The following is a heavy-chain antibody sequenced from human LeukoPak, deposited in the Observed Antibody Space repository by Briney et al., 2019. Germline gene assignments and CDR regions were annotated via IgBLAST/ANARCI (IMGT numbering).Heavy chain of an antibody. J-gene: IGHJ6*02. D-gene: IGHD6-6*01. Sequence: PGGSLRLSCATSGFTFSSYAMSWVRQAPGKGLEWVSVITVSGGGTYYADSVKGRFTISRDNAKNTLYLQMNSLRAEDTAVYYCARVGSSTSMDVWGQGTTVTVSS. CDR3: ARVGSSTSMDV. V-gene: IGHV3-23*01. CDR1: GFTFSSYA. CDR2: ITVSGGGT.